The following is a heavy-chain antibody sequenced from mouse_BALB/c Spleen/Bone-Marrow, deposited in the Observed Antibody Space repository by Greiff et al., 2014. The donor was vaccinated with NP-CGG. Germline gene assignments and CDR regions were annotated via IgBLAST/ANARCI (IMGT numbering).Heavy chain of an antibody. D-gene: IGHD2-3*01. CDR2: IYPVNVHA. Sequence: QVHVKQSGPELVRPGASVRISCKASGYTFTNYYIHWVKQRPGQGLEWIGWIYPVNVHANFNEKFRGKATLTADKSSSTAYMQLSILTSEDSAVYFCAKWLLPYYAMDDWGQGTSVTVSS. V-gene: IGHV1S56*01. CDR3: AKWLLPYYAMDD. CDR1: GYTFTNYY. J-gene: IGHJ4*01.